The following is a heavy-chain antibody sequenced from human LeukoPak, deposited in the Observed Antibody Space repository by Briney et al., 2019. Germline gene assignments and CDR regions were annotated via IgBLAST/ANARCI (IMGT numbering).Heavy chain of an antibody. CDR1: GGSISTSSYY. CDR3: ARHDYGDYVWGNWFDP. Sequence: SETLSLTCTVSGGSISTSSYYWGWIRQPPGKGLEWIGNIYYSGSTYYNPSLKSRVTISVDTSKNQFSLKLSSVTAADTAVYYCARHDYGDYVWGNWFDPWGQGTLVTVSS. CDR2: IYYSGST. J-gene: IGHJ5*02. D-gene: IGHD4-17*01. V-gene: IGHV4-39*01.